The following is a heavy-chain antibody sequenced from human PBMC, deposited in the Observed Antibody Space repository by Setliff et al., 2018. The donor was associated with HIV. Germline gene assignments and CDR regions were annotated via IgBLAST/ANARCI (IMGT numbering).Heavy chain of an antibody. Sequence: SETLSLTCTVSGDSISRGDYYWSWIRQAPGKGLEWIGYIFYRGITYYNPSLQSRVTISIETSKNQFFLNLNSVTAADTAVYYCARHDSGGYYSLDYWGQGTLVTVSS. CDR1: GDSISRGDYY. CDR2: IFYRGIT. D-gene: IGHD3-22*01. CDR3: ARHDSGGYYSLDY. V-gene: IGHV4-30-4*08. J-gene: IGHJ4*02.